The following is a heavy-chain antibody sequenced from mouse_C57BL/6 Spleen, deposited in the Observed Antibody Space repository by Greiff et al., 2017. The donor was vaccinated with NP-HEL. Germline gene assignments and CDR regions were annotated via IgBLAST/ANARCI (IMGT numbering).Heavy chain of an antibody. CDR1: GYAFSSYW. CDR3: AREGGDGGYFDY. Sequence: VQLQQSGAELVKPGASVKISCKASGYAFSSYWMNWVKQRPGQGLEWIGQIYPGDGDTNYNGKFKGKATLTADKSSSTAYMQLSSLTSEDSAVYFCAREGGDGGYFDYWGQGTTLTVSS. D-gene: IGHD3-3*01. CDR2: IYPGDGDT. J-gene: IGHJ2*01. V-gene: IGHV1-80*01.